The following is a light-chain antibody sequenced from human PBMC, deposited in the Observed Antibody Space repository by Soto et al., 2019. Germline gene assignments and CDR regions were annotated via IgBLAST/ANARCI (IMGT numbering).Light chain of an antibody. CDR2: EVS. J-gene: IGLJ2*01. V-gene: IGLV2-8*01. Sequence: QSALTQPPSASGSPGQSVTISCTGTSSDVGSYNYVSWYQQHPGKAPKLMIYEVSKRPSGAPDRFSGSKSGNTASLTVSGLQAEDEADYYCSSYAGSNNVVFGGGTKLTVL. CDR1: SSDVGSYNY. CDR3: SSYAGSNNVV.